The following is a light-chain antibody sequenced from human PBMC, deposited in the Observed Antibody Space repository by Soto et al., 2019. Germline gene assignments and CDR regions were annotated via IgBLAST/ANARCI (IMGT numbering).Light chain of an antibody. V-gene: IGKV3D-15*01. J-gene: IGKJ1*01. CDR1: QSVSSK. CDR3: QQYSDWPPWT. CDR2: GAS. Sequence: ETVMTQSPVTLSVFPGERATLSCRASQSVSSKVAWYQQKRGQAPRLLIYGASTRASGIPARFSGSGSATEFTLTISSLQSEDSAVYYCQQYSDWPPWTFGQGTKVEIK.